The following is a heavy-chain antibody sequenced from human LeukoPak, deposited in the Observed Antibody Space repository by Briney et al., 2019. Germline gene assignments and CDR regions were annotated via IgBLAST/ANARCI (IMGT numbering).Heavy chain of an antibody. J-gene: IGHJ3*02. D-gene: IGHD3-10*01. Sequence: GGSLRLSCAASGFTFSSYEMNWVRQAPGKGLEWVSYISSSGSTIYYADSVKGRFTISRDNAKNSLYLQMNSLRAEDTAVYYCARDRPLLWFGESDAFDIWGQGTMVTVSP. V-gene: IGHV3-48*03. CDR1: GFTFSSYE. CDR3: ARDRPLLWFGESDAFDI. CDR2: ISSSGSTI.